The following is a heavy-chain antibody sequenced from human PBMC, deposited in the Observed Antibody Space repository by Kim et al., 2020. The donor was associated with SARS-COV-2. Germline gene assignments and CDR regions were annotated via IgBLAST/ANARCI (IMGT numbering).Heavy chain of an antibody. Sequence: GGSLRLSCAASGFTFSSYAMSWVRQAPGKGLEWVSAISGSGGSTYYADSVKGRFTISRDNSKNTLYLQMNSLRAEDTAVYYCAKGSRVYYDFWSGYYRGGSFDYWGQGTRVTVSS. CDR3: AKGSRVYYDFWSGYYRGGSFDY. CDR2: ISGSGGST. D-gene: IGHD3-3*01. CDR1: GFTFSSYA. J-gene: IGHJ4*02. V-gene: IGHV3-23*01.